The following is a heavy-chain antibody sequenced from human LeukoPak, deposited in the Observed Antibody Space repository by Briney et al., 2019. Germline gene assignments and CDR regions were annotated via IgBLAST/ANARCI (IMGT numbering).Heavy chain of an antibody. Sequence: PSETLSLTCTVSGGSFSSYYWNWIRQPPGKGLEWVGYIYYSGSTKYNPSLKSRVTITVDTAKTQSSLKMSSVTAADTAVYYCARGTTSIVGATTPGFYYYYYMDVWGKGTTVTVSS. CDR3: ARGTTSIVGATTPGFYYYYYMDV. CDR1: GGSFSSYY. V-gene: IGHV4-59*01. D-gene: IGHD1-26*01. CDR2: IYYSGST. J-gene: IGHJ6*03.